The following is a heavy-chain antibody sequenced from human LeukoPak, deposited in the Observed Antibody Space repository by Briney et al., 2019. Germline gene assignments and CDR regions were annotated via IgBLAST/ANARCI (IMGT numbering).Heavy chain of an antibody. CDR3: AKGGKWLVPNIYYYYYMDV. J-gene: IGHJ6*03. D-gene: IGHD6-19*01. V-gene: IGHV3-11*04. CDR1: GFTFSDYY. CDR2: ISSSGSTI. Sequence: GGSLRLSCAASGFTFSDYYMSWIRQAPGKGLEWVSYISSSGSTIYYADSVKGRFTISRDNAKNSLYLQMNRLRADEDTAVYYCAKGGKWLVPNIYYYYYMDVWGKGTTVTVSS.